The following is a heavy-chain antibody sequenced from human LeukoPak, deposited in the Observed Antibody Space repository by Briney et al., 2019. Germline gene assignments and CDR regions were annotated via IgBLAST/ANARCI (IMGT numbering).Heavy chain of an antibody. CDR2: IYSGGST. Sequence: GGSLRLSCAASGFTVRSNYMNWVRQAPGKGLEWVSVIYSGGSTYYADSVKGRFTISRDNSKNTLYLQMNSLRAEDTAVYYCASVAHDYGDSGGMDVWGKGTTVTVSS. CDR3: ASVAHDYGDSGGMDV. V-gene: IGHV3-53*01. D-gene: IGHD4-17*01. CDR1: GFTVRSNY. J-gene: IGHJ6*04.